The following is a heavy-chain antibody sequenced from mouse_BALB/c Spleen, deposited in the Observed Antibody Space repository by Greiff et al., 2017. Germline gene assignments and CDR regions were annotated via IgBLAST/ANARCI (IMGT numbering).Heavy chain of an antibody. CDR2: ISYDGSN. CDR1: GYSITSGYY. D-gene: IGHD2-12*01. J-gene: IGHJ2*01. CDR3: ARLRRPYYFDY. V-gene: IGHV3-6*02. Sequence: VQLQQSGPGLVKPSQSLSLTCSVTGYSITSGYYWNWIRQFPGNKLEWMGYISYDGSNNYNPSLKNRISITRDTSKNQFFLKLNSVTTEDTATYYCARLRRPYYFDYWGQGTTLTVSS.